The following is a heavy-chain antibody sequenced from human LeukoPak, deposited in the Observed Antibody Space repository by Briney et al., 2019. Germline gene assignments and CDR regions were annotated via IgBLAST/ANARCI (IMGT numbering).Heavy chain of an antibody. V-gene: IGHV3-48*03. CDR2: ISNGGGTI. D-gene: IGHD3-10*02. J-gene: IGHJ4*02. CDR3: ARDSYMFGSDY. CDR1: GFTFTSYD. Sequence: PGGSLRLSCVTSGFTFTSYDFNWVRQAPGKGLEWVSYISNGGGTIYYADSVKGRFTISRDNAKNSVFLQMNTLRAEDTAVYYCARDSYMFGSDYWGQGTLVTASS.